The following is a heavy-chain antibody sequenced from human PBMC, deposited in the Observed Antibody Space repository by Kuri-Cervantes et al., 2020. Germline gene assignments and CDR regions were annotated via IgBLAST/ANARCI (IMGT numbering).Heavy chain of an antibody. CDR1: GGSIDSFY. Sequence: SETLSLTCTVSGGSIDSFYWSWIRQSPGKGLEWIGYIYYSGNTNYNPSLQSRVTMSVDTSKNQFSLKLSSVTAADTAVYYCARGPPGAYSSSWYLRDWFDPWGQGTLVTVSS. CDR2: IYYSGNT. D-gene: IGHD6-13*01. CDR3: ARGPPGAYSSSWYLRDWFDP. V-gene: IGHV4-59*12. J-gene: IGHJ5*02.